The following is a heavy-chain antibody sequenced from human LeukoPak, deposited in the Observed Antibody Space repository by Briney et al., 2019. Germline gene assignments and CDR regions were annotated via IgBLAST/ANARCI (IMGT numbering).Heavy chain of an antibody. Sequence: ASVKVSCNASGYTFTDYYIHWVRQAPGQGLEWMGWINPYSGGTNYAQKFQGRVTMTRDASISTVYMELNRLTSDDTAFYYCARSPTKRVPEDYWGQGTLVTVSS. CDR1: GYTFTDYY. CDR2: INPYSGGT. J-gene: IGHJ4*02. D-gene: IGHD2-2*01. CDR3: ARSPTKRVPEDY. V-gene: IGHV1-2*02.